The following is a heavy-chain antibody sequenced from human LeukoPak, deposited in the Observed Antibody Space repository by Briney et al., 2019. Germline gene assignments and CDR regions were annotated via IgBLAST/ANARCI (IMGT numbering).Heavy chain of an antibody. D-gene: IGHD6-19*01. J-gene: IGHJ4*02. CDR3: ASSIAVAAHALNFDY. CDR2: FDPEDGET. V-gene: IGHV1-24*01. CDR1: GYTLTELS. Sequence: ASVKVSCKVSGYTLTELSMHWVRQAPGKGLEWMGGFDPEDGETIYAQKFQGRVTMTTDTSTSTAYMELRSLRSDDTAVYYCASSIAVAAHALNFDYWGQGTLVTVSS.